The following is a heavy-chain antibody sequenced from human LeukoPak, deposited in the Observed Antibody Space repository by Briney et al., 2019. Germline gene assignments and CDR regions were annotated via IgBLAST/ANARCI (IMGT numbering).Heavy chain of an antibody. CDR1: GFSFSSYT. Sequence: GGSLRLSCAASGFSFSSYTMSWVRQAPGMGLEWVSAISGSSGGNTYYADSVKGRFTISRDNAKNSLYLQMNSLRAEDTAVYYCARGIGWLGPFDYWGQGTLVTVSS. CDR2: ISGSSGGNT. V-gene: IGHV3-23*01. CDR3: ARGIGWLGPFDY. J-gene: IGHJ4*02. D-gene: IGHD6-19*01.